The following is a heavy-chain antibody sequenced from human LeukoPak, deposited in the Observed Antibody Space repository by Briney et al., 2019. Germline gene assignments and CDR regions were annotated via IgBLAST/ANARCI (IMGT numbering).Heavy chain of an antibody. CDR2: TYYRSKWYN. V-gene: IGHV6-1*01. D-gene: IGHD2-15*01. CDR3: ARESEDIVVVVAATPAGGGFDY. J-gene: IGHJ4*02. CDR1: GDSVSSNSAA. Sequence: SQTLSLTCAISGDSVSSNSAAWNWIRQSPSRGLEWLGRTYYRSKWYNDYAVSVKSRITINPDTSKNQFSLQLNSVTPEDTAVYYCARESEDIVVVVAATPAGGGFDYWGQGTLVTVSS.